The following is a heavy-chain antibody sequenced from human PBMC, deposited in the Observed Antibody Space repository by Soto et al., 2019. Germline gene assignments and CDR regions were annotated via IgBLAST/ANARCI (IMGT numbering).Heavy chain of an antibody. Sequence: GASVKVSCKASGGTFSSYAISWVRQAPGQGLEWMGGIIPIFGTANYAQKFQGRVTITADESTSTAYMELSSLRSEDTAVYYCARGGRTTEDVFDYWGQGTLVTVSS. D-gene: IGHD1-7*01. CDR1: GGTFSSYA. J-gene: IGHJ4*02. V-gene: IGHV1-69*13. CDR2: IIPIFGTA. CDR3: ARGGRTTEDVFDY.